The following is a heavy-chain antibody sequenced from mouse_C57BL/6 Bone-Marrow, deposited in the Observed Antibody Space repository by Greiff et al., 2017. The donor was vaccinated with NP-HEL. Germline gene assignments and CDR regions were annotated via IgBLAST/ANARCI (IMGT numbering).Heavy chain of an antibody. V-gene: IGHV3-8*01. CDR2: ISYSGST. CDR1: GYSITSDY. Sequence: EVMLVESGPGLAKPSQTLSLTCSVTGYSITSDYWNWIRKFPGNKLEYMGYISYSGSTYYNPSLKSRISITRDTSKNQYYLQLNSVTTEDTATYYCARSPYDGYDVWYYAMDYWGQGTSVTVSS. J-gene: IGHJ4*01. CDR3: ARSPYDGYDVWYYAMDY. D-gene: IGHD2-3*01.